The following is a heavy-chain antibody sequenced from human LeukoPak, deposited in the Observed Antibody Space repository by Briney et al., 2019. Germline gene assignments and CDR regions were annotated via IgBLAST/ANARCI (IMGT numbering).Heavy chain of an antibody. V-gene: IGHV1-69*02. Sequence: SVKVSCKASGYTFTGYYMHWVRQAPGQGLEWMGRIIPILGIANYAQKFQGRVTITADKSTSTAYMELSSLRSEDTAVYYCASPYCGGDCYSLGDAFDIWGQGTMVTVSS. CDR1: GYTFTGYY. J-gene: IGHJ3*02. CDR3: ASPYCGGDCYSLGDAFDI. D-gene: IGHD2-21*02. CDR2: IIPILGIA.